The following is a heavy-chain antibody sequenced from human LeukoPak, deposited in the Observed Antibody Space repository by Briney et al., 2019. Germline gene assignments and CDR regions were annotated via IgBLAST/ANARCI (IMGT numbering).Heavy chain of an antibody. CDR1: GGTFSSYA. CDR3: ASSRSLVPYRFDY. V-gene: IGHV1-69*05. CDR2: IIPIFGTA. J-gene: IGHJ4*02. D-gene: IGHD3-10*01. Sequence: SVKVSCKASGGTFSSYAISWVRQAPGQGLEWMGGIIPIFGTANYAQKFQGRVTITTDESTSTAYMELSSLRSEDTAVYYCASSRSLVPYRFDYWGQGTLVTVSS.